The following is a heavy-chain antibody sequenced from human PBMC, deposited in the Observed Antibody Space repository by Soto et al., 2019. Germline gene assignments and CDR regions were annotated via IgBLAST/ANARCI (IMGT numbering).Heavy chain of an antibody. Sequence: PSETLSLTCTVSGGSISSSSFHWGWIRQPPGKGLEWIGSIYYSGSTYYSPSLKSRVTISVDTSKNQFSLKLSSVTAADTAVYYCARGLYYYDSSAYYSPWGQGTLVTVSS. J-gene: IGHJ5*02. CDR3: ARGLYYYDSSAYYSP. CDR2: IYYSGST. D-gene: IGHD3-22*01. V-gene: IGHV4-39*01. CDR1: GGSISSSSFH.